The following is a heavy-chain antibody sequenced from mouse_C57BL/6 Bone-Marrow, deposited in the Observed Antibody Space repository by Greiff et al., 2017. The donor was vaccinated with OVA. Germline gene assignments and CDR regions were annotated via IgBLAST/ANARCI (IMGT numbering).Heavy chain of an antibody. Sequence: QVTLKESGAELARPGASVTLSCKASGYTFTSYGISWVKQRTGQGLAWIGEIYPRSGNTYYTEKFKGKATLTADKSSSTAYMELRSLTSEDSAVYFCARGGLLRSPFAYWGQGTLVTVSA. J-gene: IGHJ3*01. CDR1: GYTFTSYG. CDR3: ARGGLLRSPFAY. D-gene: IGHD1-1*01. CDR2: IYPRSGNT. V-gene: IGHV1-81*01.